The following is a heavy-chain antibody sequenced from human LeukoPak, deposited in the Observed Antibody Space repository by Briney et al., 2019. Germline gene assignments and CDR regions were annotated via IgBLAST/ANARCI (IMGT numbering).Heavy chain of an antibody. D-gene: IGHD2-2*01. J-gene: IGHJ4*02. CDR3: ARAHDIVVVPAAEFDY. V-gene: IGHV3-33*01. CDR2: IWYDGSNK. CDR1: GFTFSSYG. Sequence: GGSLRLSCAASGFTFSSYGMHWVRQAPGKGLEWVAVIWYDGSNKYYADSVKGRFTISRDNSNNTLYLQMNSLRAGDTAVYYCARAHDIVVVPAAEFDYWGQGTLVTVSS.